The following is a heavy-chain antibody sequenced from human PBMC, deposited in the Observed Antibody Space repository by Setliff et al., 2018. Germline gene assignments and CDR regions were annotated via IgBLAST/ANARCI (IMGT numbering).Heavy chain of an antibody. Sequence: GESLKISCKASGYTFSRYWIGWVRQMPGKGLEWMGIIYPGDSDTRYSPSFQGHVTISADESIDTAYLQWSSLKASDTAIYYCARQGDYDRVDPWGQGTLVTVSS. CDR2: IYPGDSDT. D-gene: IGHD4-17*01. CDR1: GYTFSRYW. CDR3: ARQGDYDRVDP. V-gene: IGHV5-51*01. J-gene: IGHJ5*02.